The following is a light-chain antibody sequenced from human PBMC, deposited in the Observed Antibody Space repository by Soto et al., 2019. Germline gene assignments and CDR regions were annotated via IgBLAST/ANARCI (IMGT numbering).Light chain of an antibody. CDR3: QHYNNWPFT. CDR2: GAS. Sequence: EIVMTQSPATLSVSPGERATLSCRASQSVSSNLAWYQQKPGQAPSLLISGASARATGVPARFSGSGSRTEFTLTISSLQSEDFAVYYCQHYNNWPFTFGQGTKLEI. J-gene: IGKJ2*01. CDR1: QSVSSN. V-gene: IGKV3-15*01.